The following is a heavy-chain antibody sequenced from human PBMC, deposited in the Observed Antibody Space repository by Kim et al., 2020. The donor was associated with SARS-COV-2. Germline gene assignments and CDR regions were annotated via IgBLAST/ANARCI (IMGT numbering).Heavy chain of an antibody. Sequence: GGSLRLSCAASGFTFSSYGMHWVRQAPGKGLEWVAVIWYDGSNKYYADSVKGRFTISRDNSKNTLYLQMNSLRAEDTALYYCAGSSGWYSWFDPWGQGTLVTVSS. D-gene: IGHD6-19*01. CDR3: AGSSGWYSWFDP. J-gene: IGHJ5*02. CDR2: IWYDGSNK. CDR1: GFTFSSYG. V-gene: IGHV3-33*01.